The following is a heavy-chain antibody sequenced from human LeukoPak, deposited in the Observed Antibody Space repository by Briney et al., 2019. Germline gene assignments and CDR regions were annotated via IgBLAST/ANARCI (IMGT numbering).Heavy chain of an antibody. V-gene: IGHV4-39*07. Sequence: SETLSLTCIVSGDSIGSGGYYWGWVRQSPGKGLGWLGRTYYSGNTDYNPALKSRLTMSLDMSKNKFSLRMRAVTDAETAVYYCAREFGTGAGTLFGYGGQGTLVTVSS. D-gene: IGHD3-10*01. CDR1: GDSIGSGGYY. CDR3: AREFGTGAGTLFGY. J-gene: IGHJ4*02. CDR2: TYYSGNT.